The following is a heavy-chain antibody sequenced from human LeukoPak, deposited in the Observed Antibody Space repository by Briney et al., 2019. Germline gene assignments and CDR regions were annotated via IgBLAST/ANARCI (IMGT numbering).Heavy chain of an antibody. D-gene: IGHD3-9*01. Sequence: ASVKVSCKASGYTFTSYGISWVRQAPGQGLEWMGWISAYNGNTNYAQKLQGRVTMTTDTSTSTAYTELRSLRSDDTAVYYCARESLRYFDWLYGETRGYFDYWGQGTLVTVSS. V-gene: IGHV1-18*01. CDR3: ARESLRYFDWLYGETRGYFDY. J-gene: IGHJ4*02. CDR1: GYTFTSYG. CDR2: ISAYNGNT.